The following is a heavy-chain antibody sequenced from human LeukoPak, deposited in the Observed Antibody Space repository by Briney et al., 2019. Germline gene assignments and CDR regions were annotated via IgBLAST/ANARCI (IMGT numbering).Heavy chain of an antibody. CDR2: IKQDGSEK. V-gene: IGHV3-7*01. Sequence: PGGSLRLSCAASVFTFSSYAMSWVRQAPGKGLEWVANIKQDGSEKYYVDSVRGRFTISRDNAKTSLYLQMNSLRAEDTAVYFCSGGDVFDIWGQGTMVTVSS. CDR3: SGGDVFDI. CDR1: VFTFSSYA. D-gene: IGHD3-16*01. J-gene: IGHJ3*02.